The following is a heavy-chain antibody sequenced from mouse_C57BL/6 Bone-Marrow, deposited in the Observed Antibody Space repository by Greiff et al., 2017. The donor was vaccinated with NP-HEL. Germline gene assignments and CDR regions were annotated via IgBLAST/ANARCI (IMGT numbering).Heavy chain of an antibody. J-gene: IGHJ2*01. V-gene: IGHV1-72*01. CDR1: GYTFTSYL. D-gene: IGHD1-1*01. CDR3: AGYYYGSSSFDY. CDR2: IDPNSGGT. Sequence: VQLQQSGAELVKPGASVKLSCKASGYTFTSYLMHWVKQRPGRGLEWIGRIDPNSGGTKYNEKFKSKATLTVDKPSSTAYMQLNSLTSEDSAFYDCAGYYYGSSSFDYWGQGTTLTVSS.